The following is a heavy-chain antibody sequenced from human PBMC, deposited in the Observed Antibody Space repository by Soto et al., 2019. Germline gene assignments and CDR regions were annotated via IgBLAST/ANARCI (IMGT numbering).Heavy chain of an antibody. J-gene: IGHJ4*02. CDR3: ARALTTVTTQYYFDY. V-gene: IGHV1-8*01. Sequence: QVQLVQSGAEVKKPGASVKVSCKASGYTFTSYDINWVRQATGQGLEWMGWMNPNSGNTGYAQKFQGRVHMTRTTSISTAYMELSSLRSEDTAVYYCARALTTVTTQYYFDYWGQGTLVTVSS. CDR1: GYTFTSYD. D-gene: IGHD4-17*01. CDR2: MNPNSGNT.